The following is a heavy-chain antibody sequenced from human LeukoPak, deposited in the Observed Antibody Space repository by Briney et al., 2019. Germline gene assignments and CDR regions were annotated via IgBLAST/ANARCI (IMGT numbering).Heavy chain of an antibody. CDR2: INHSGST. D-gene: IGHD1-14*01. CDR3: AGGPFGGRKYNWFDP. CDR1: GGSFSGYY. Sequence: SETLSLTCAVYGGSFSGYYWSWIRQPPGKGLEWIGEINHSGSTNYNPSLKSRVTISVDTSKNQFSLKLSSVTAADTAVYYCAGGPFGGRKYNWFDPWGQGTLVTVSS. J-gene: IGHJ5*02. V-gene: IGHV4-34*01.